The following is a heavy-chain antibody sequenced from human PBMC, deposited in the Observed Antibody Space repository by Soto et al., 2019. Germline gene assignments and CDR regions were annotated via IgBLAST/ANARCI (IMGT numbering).Heavy chain of an antibody. CDR3: ARSQFDYVWGTSGYFDS. J-gene: IGHJ4*02. Sequence: PGESLKISCKGSGHNFISYWISWVRQMPGKGLEWMGRIDPSDSYTNYSPSFKGQVTISVDESITTAFLQRSSLKASDTAMYYCARSQFDYVWGTSGYFDSWGQGTLVTVSS. D-gene: IGHD3-16*01. CDR1: GHNFISYW. V-gene: IGHV5-10-1*04. CDR2: IDPSDSYT.